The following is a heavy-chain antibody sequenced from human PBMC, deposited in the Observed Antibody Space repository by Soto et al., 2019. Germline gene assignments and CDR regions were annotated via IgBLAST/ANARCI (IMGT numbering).Heavy chain of an antibody. J-gene: IGHJ4*02. D-gene: IGHD3-16*01. CDR1: GFTFSSYG. V-gene: IGHV3-30*18. CDR3: AKCPWGPSLEYYFDY. Sequence: PGGSLRLSCAASGFTFSSYGMHWVRQAPGKGLEWVAVISYDGSNKYYADSVKGRFTISRDNSKNTLYLQMNSLRAEDTAVYYCAKCPWGPSLEYYFDYWGQGTLVTVSS. CDR2: ISYDGSNK.